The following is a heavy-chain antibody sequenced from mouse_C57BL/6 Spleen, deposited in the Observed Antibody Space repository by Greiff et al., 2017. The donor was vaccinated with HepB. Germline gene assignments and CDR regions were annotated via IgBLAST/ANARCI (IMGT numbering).Heavy chain of an antibody. D-gene: IGHD1-1*01. CDR2: IDPSDSYT. CDR3: ARYPYGSSQGYFDV. V-gene: IGHV1-69*01. J-gene: IGHJ1*03. CDR1: GYTFTSYW. Sequence: QVQLQQPGAELVMPGASVKLSCKASGYTFTSYWMHWVKQRPGQGLEWIGEIDPSDSYTNYNQKFKGKSTLTVDKSSSTAYMQLSSLTSEDSAVYYCARYPYGSSQGYFDVWGTGTTVTVSS.